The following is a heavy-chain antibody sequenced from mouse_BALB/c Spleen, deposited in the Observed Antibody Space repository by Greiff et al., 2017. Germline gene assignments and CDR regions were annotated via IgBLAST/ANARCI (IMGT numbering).Heavy chain of an antibody. D-gene: IGHD2-10*02. V-gene: IGHV3-6*02. J-gene: IGHJ1*01. Sequence: EVQRVESGPGLVKPSQSLSLTCSVTGYSITSGYYWNWIRQFPGNKLEWMGYISYDGSNNYNPSLKNRISITRDTSKNQFFLKLNSVTTEDTATYYCARERRWYGFDVWGAGTTVTVSS. CDR3: ARERRWYGFDV. CDR2: ISYDGSN. CDR1: GYSITSGYY.